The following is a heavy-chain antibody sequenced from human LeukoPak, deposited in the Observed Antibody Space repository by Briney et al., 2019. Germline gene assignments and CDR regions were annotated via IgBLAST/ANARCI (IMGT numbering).Heavy chain of an antibody. D-gene: IGHD6-6*01. J-gene: IGHJ4*02. V-gene: IGHV3-74*03. CDR3: GRDSMKEVSLDY. CDR1: GFTFRSHW. CDR2: INSDGSCT. Sequence: GGSLRLSCAAYGFTFRSHWMYGVRQAPGKGLVWVSRINSDGSCTTYADSVKGRLTISRDNAKNTLYLQMNSLRADETAVYYCGRDSMKEVSLDYWGQGTLVTVSS.